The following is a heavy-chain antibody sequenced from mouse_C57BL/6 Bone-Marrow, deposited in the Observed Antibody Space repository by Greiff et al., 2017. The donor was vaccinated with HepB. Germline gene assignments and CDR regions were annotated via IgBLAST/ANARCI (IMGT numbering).Heavy chain of an antibody. CDR3: ARSGVTTGRVDAMDY. Sequence: EVQLVESGPGLAKPSQTLSLTCSVTGYSITSDYWHWIRQFPGNKLEYMGYISYSGSTYYNPSLNSRISITRDTSKNQYYLQLNSVTTEDTATYYCARSGVTTGRVDAMDYWGQGTSVTVSS. V-gene: IGHV3-8*01. CDR2: ISYSGST. CDR1: GYSITSDY. D-gene: IGHD2-2*01. J-gene: IGHJ4*01.